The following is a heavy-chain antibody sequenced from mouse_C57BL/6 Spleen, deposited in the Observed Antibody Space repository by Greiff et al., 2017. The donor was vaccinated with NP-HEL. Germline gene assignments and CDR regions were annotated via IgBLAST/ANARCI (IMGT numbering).Heavy chain of an antibody. V-gene: IGHV14-4*01. D-gene: IGHD4-1*01. CDR2: IDPENGDT. Sequence: EVQLQQSGAELVRPGASVKLSCTASGFNIKDDYMHWVKQRPEQGLEWIGWIDPENGDTEYASKFQGKATITADTSSNTAYLQLSSLTSEDTAVCYCTSGELGRKNFNYWGQGTTLTVSS. J-gene: IGHJ2*01. CDR3: TSGELGRKNFNY. CDR1: GFNIKDDY.